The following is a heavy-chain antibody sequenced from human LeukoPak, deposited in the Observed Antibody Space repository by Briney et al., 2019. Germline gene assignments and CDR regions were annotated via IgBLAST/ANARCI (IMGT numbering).Heavy chain of an antibody. CDR1: GGSISSGGYY. Sequence: PSETLSLTCTVSGGSISSGGYYWSWIRQHPGKGLEWIGYIYYSGSTYYNPSLESRVTISVDTSKNQFSLKLSSVTAADTAVYYCARAPDYYDSSNYFDYWGQGTLVTVSS. J-gene: IGHJ4*02. CDR2: IYYSGST. CDR3: ARAPDYYDSSNYFDY. D-gene: IGHD3-22*01. V-gene: IGHV4-31*03.